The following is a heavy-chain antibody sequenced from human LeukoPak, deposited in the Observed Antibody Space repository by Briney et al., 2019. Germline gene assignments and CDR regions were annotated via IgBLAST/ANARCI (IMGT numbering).Heavy chain of an antibody. CDR2: ISSSSSYI. CDR3: ARALRTDLVVVTAIPSDY. V-gene: IGHV3-21*01. CDR1: GFTFSSYS. D-gene: IGHD2-21*02. Sequence: GGSLRLSCAASGFTFSSYSMNWVRQAPGKGLEWVSSISSSSSYIYYADSVKGRFTISRDNAKNSLYLQMNSLRAEDTAVYYCARALRTDLVVVTAIPSDYWGQGTLVTVSS. J-gene: IGHJ4*02.